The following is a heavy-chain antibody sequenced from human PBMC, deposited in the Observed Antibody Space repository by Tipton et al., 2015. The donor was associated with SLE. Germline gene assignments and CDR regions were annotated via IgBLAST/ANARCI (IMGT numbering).Heavy chain of an antibody. V-gene: IGHV4-34*01. J-gene: IGHJ3*02. CDR2: IYHTGPT. CDR3: ARRAGIDNAFDI. Sequence: TLSLTCAVYGGSFSGYYWSWIRQPPGKGLEWIAEIYHTGPTNYNPSLKGRLTISVDTSKNQFSVRLSSVTAADTAVYYCARRAGIDNAFDIWGQGTMVTVSS. D-gene: IGHD1-14*01. CDR1: GGSFSGYY.